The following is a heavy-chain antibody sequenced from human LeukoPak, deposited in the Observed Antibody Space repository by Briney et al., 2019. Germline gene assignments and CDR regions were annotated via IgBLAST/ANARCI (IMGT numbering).Heavy chain of an antibody. CDR3: ARRSLREAYNRFDP. Sequence: PSETLSLTCTVSGGSVTTSPYYWGWIRQPPGKGLEWIGSMSHSGSAFYNPSLKSRVSISVDTSKNQFSLRVTSVTAADTALYYCARRSLREAYNRFDPWGQGTLVTVSS. CDR2: MSHSGSA. V-gene: IGHV4-39*01. CDR1: GGSVTTSPYY. J-gene: IGHJ5*02. D-gene: IGHD3-10*01.